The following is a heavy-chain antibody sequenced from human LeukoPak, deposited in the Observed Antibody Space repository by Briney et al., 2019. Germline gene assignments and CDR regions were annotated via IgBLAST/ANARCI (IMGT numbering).Heavy chain of an antibody. D-gene: IGHD3-10*02. CDR3: AKAGPLTMWHYYYAMDV. V-gene: IGHV3-23*01. CDR2: ISGSGCST. CDR1: GFTFNSYD. Sequence: SAGSLRLSCAASGFTFNSYDMSWVRQAQGKGLEWVSAISGSGCSTYYAGSVKGRFTMSRDNSKNTLYLQMHSQRAEDTAVYYCAKAGPLTMWHYYYAMDVWGQGTTVTVSS. J-gene: IGHJ6*02.